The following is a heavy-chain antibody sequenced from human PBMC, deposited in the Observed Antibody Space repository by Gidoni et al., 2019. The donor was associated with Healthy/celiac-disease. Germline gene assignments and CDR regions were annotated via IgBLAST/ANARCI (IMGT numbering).Heavy chain of an antibody. D-gene: IGHD3-10*01. V-gene: IGHV3-21*01. J-gene: IGHJ6*02. CDR3: ARDTDGSGSYYNHGMDV. CDR2: ISSSSSYI. Sequence: EVQLVESGGGLVKPGGSLRLSCAASGFTFSSYSMNWVRQAPGKGLEWVSSISSSSSYIYYADSVKGRFTISRDNAKNSLYLQMNSLRAEDTAVYYCARDTDGSGSYYNHGMDVWGQGTTVTVSS. CDR1: GFTFSSYS.